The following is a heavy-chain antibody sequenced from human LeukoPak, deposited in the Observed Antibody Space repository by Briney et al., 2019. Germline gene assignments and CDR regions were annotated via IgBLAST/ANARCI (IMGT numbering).Heavy chain of an antibody. D-gene: IGHD2-15*01. CDR2: IRRSGENT. J-gene: IGHJ4*02. V-gene: IGHV3-23*01. CDR1: GFTFSSYD. CDR3: TKAPIVSCSGAFCYPFDS. Sequence: GGSLRLSCAASGFTFSSYDMSWVRQAPGRGLEWVSSIRRSGENTYYGDAVKGRFTISRDNSKNTLFLQMNSLRAEDTAIYYCTKAPIVSCSGAFCYPFDSWGQGTLVTVSS.